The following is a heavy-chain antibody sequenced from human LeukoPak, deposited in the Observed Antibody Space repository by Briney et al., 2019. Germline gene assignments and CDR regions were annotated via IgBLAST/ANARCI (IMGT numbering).Heavy chain of an antibody. CDR1: GFAFSSYW. CDR2: ISWNSGSI. CDR3: AKDKVSRAAAGCFDY. V-gene: IGHV3-9*01. D-gene: IGHD6-13*01. Sequence: QSGGSLRLSCVASGFAFSSYWMHWVRQAPGKGLEWVSGISWNSGSIGYADSVKGRFTISRDNAKNSLYLQMNSLKAEDTALYYCAKDKVSRAAAGCFDYWGQGTLVTVSS. J-gene: IGHJ4*02.